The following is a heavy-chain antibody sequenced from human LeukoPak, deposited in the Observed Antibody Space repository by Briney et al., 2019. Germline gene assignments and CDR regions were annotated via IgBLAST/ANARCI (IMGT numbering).Heavy chain of an antibody. J-gene: IGHJ4*02. CDR3: AKDMGYSDYVGFDY. D-gene: IGHD4-11*01. V-gene: IGHV3-9*01. CDR1: GFTFDDYV. CDR2: INWNSGSI. Sequence: GRSLRLSCAASGFTFDDYVMHWVRQAPGKGLEWVSGINWNSGSIGYADSVKGRFTISRDNAKNSLYLQMNSLRTEDTASYYCAKDMGYSDYVGFDYWGQGTLVTVSS.